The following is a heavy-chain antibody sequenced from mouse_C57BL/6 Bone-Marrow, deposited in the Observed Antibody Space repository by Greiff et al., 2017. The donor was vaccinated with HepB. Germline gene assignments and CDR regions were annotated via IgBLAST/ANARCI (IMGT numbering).Heavy chain of an antibody. J-gene: IGHJ3*01. Sequence: VKLVESGPGLVAPSQSLSITCTVSGFSLTSYGVDWVRQSPGKGLEWLGVIWGVGSTNYNSALKSRLSISKDNSKSQVFLKMNSLQTDDTAMYYCASRSTTVVATPFAYWGQGTLVTVSA. D-gene: IGHD1-1*01. CDR2: IWGVGST. CDR1: GFSLTSYG. CDR3: ASRSTTVVATPFAY. V-gene: IGHV2-6*01.